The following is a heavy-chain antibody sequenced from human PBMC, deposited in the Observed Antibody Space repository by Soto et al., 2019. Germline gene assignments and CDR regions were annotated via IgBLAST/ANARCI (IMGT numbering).Heavy chain of an antibody. Sequence: SETLSLTCAVYGGSFSGYYWSWIRPPPGKGLEWIGEINHSGSTNYNPSLKSRVTISVDTSKNQFSLKLSSVTAADTAVYYCARRRPYYYYYGMDVWGQGNRVTASS. J-gene: IGHJ6*02. CDR3: ARRRPYYYYYGMDV. CDR1: GGSFSGYY. CDR2: INHSGST. V-gene: IGHV4-34*01.